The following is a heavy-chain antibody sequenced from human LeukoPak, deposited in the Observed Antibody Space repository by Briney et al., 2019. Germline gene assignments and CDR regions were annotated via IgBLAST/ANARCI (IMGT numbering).Heavy chain of an antibody. CDR3: ARDIAAAGLYYFDY. CDR1: GYTFTSYG. D-gene: IGHD6-13*01. J-gene: IGHJ4*02. V-gene: IGHV1-18*01. CDR2: INAYNGNT. Sequence: ASVKVSCKASGYTFTSYGISWVRQAPGQGLEWMGWINAYNGNTNYAQKLQGRVTMTTDTSTSTAYMELRSLRSDDTAVYYCARDIAAAGLYYFDYWGQGTLVTVSS.